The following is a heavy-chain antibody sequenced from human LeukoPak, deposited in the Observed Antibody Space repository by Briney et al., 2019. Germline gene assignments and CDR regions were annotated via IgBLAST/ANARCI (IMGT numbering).Heavy chain of an antibody. D-gene: IGHD3-3*01. CDR1: GGTFSSYA. J-gene: IGHJ6*03. Sequence: ASVKVSCKASGGTFSSYAISWVRQAPGQGLEWMGGIIPIFGTANYAQKFQGGVTITADESTSTAYMELSSLRSEDTAVYYCARGVTIFDYYYYMDVWGKGTTVTVSS. CDR3: ARGVTIFDYYYYMDV. V-gene: IGHV1-69*01. CDR2: IIPIFGTA.